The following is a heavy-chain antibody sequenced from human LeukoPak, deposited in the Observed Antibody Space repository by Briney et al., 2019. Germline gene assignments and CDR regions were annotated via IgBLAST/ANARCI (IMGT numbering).Heavy chain of an antibody. Sequence: GASVKVSCKASRYTFTGYYMHWVRQAPGQGLEWMGWINPNSGGTNYAQKFQGWVTMTRDTSISTAYMELSRLRSDDTAVYYCARSNWNDVFFDYWGQGTLVTVSS. CDR3: ARSNWNDVFFDY. D-gene: IGHD1-1*01. CDR1: RYTFTGYY. V-gene: IGHV1-2*04. CDR2: INPNSGGT. J-gene: IGHJ4*02.